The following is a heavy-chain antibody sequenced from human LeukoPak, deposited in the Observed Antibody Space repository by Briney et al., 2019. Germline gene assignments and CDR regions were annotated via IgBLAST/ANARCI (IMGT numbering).Heavy chain of an antibody. CDR1: GYTFTNYY. J-gene: IGHJ4*02. CDR3: AVGLGNSDFDQHP. CDR2: VDPEDGET. V-gene: IGHV1-69-2*01. Sequence: GASVKVSCKASGYTFTNYYIHWVQQAPGKGLEWMGRVDPEDGETIYAEKFQGRVTITADTSADTAYLELISLRSDDTAIYYCAVGLGNSDFDQHPWGQGTLVTVSS. D-gene: IGHD5-12*01.